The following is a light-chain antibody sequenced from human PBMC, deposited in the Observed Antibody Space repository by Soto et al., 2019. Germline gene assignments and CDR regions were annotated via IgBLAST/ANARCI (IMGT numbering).Light chain of an antibody. V-gene: IGLV2-14*01. CDR1: SSDVGGHDY. J-gene: IGLJ1*01. CDR2: EVS. Sequence: QSVLTQPASVSGSPGQSITISCTGTSSDVGGHDYVSWYQQHPGKAPKLIIFEVSYRPSGISNRFSGSKSGNTASLTISGLQAEDEADYYCSSYSSTTLLFGAGIKVTVL. CDR3: SSYSSTTLL.